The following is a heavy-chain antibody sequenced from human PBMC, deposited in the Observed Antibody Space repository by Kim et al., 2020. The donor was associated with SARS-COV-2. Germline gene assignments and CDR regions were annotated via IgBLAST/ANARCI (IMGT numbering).Heavy chain of an antibody. V-gene: IGHV3-7*01. D-gene: IGHD6-13*01. CDR2: IKQDGSEK. Sequence: GGSLRLSCAASGFNFSSYWMSWVRQAPGKGLEWVANIKQDGSEKYYVDSVKGRFTISRDNAKNSLYLQMNSLRAEDTAVYYCARERHSSSWNFDYWGQGTLVTVSS. J-gene: IGHJ4*02. CDR1: GFNFSSYW. CDR3: ARERHSSSWNFDY.